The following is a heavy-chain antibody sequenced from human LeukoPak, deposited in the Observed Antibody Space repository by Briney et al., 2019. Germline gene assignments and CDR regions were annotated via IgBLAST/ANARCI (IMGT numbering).Heavy chain of an antibody. CDR3: ARAPAYYYAPLDY. CDR1: GFTFSSYA. V-gene: IGHV3-23*01. D-gene: IGHD3-10*01. CDR2: ISGSGGST. J-gene: IGHJ4*02. Sequence: GSLRLSCAASGFTFSSYAMNWVRQAPGKGLEWVSVISGSGGSTNYADSVKGRFTISRDNSKNTLYLQMNSLRAEDTAVYYCARAPAYYYAPLDYWGQGTLVTVSS.